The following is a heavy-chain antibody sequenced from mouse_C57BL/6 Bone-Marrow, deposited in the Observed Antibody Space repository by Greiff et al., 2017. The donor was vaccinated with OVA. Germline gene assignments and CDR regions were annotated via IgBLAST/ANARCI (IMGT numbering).Heavy chain of an antibody. CDR1: GYTFTSYW. J-gene: IGHJ1*03. V-gene: IGHV1-52*01. D-gene: IGHD1-1*01. CDR2: IDPSDSET. CDR3: ARGITTVVAREYFDV. Sequence: QVQLQQPGAELVRPGSSVKLSCKASGYTFTSYWMHWVKQRPIQGLEWIGNIDPSDSETHYNQKFKDKATLTVDKSSSTAYMQLSSLTSEDSAVYYCARGITTVVAREYFDVWGTGTTVTVSS.